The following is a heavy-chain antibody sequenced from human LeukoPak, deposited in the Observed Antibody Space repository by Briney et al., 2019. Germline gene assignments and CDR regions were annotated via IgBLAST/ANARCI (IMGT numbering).Heavy chain of an antibody. V-gene: IGHV1-18*01. Sequence: ASVKVSCKASGYTFTSYGISWVRQAPGQGLEWMGWISAYNGNTNYAQKLQGRVTMTTDTSTSTAYMELRSLRSDDTAVYYCARDPADPNCSSTSCYALFDPWGQGTLVTVSS. CDR3: ARDPADPNCSSTSCYALFDP. CDR2: ISAYNGNT. D-gene: IGHD2-2*01. J-gene: IGHJ5*02. CDR1: GYTFTSYG.